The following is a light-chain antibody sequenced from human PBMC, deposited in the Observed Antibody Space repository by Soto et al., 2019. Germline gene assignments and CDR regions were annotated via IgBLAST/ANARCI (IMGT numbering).Light chain of an antibody. V-gene: IGKV3-20*01. CDR2: GAS. CDR1: QSVTSTY. J-gene: IGKJ3*01. Sequence: EIVLTQSPGTLSLSPGERATLSCRASQSVTSTYLAWYQQKPGQPPRLLIYGASNRATGIPDRFSGSGSGTDFTLTISRLEPEDFTVYYCQQYHSLPTTFGPGTKVAI. CDR3: QQYHSLPTT.